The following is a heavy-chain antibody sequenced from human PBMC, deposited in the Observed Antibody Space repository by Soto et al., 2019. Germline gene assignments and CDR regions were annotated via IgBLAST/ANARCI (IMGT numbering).Heavy chain of an antibody. J-gene: IGHJ4*02. CDR3: ARGYDFWSGYYTFDFDY. D-gene: IGHD3-3*01. CDR2: INPSGGST. Sequence: GQGLEWMGIINPSGGSTSYAQKFQGRVTMTRDTSTSTVYMELSSLRSEDTAVYYCARGYDFWSGYYTFDFDYWGQRPLVSVSS. V-gene: IGHV1-46*01.